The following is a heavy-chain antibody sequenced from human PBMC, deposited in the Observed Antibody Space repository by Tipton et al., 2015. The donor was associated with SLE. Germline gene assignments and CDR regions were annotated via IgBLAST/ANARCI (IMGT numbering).Heavy chain of an antibody. Sequence: TLSLTCTVSGGSISSSSCYWGWIRQPPGKGLEWIGSIYYSGSTYYNPSLRSRVTLSVDTSKNQFSLKLSSVTAADTAVYYCARWYGDSYNWFHPWGQGTLVTVSS. CDR1: GGSISSSSCY. J-gene: IGHJ5*02. CDR2: IYYSGST. CDR3: ARWYGDSYNWFHP. V-gene: IGHV4-39*01. D-gene: IGHD3-10*01.